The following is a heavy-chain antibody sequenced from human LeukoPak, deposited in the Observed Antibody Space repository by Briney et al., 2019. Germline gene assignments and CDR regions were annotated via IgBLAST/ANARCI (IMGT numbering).Heavy chain of an antibody. D-gene: IGHD3-10*01. V-gene: IGHV4-34*01. J-gene: IGHJ3*02. CDR3: AREGGYYYGSGTAEAFDI. CDR1: GGSFSGYY. CDR2: INHSGST. Sequence: SETLSLTCAVYGGSFSGYYWSWLRQPPGKGLEWIGEINHSGSTNYNPSLKSRVTISVDTSKNQFSLKLSSVTAADTAVYYCAREGGYYYGSGTAEAFDIWGQGTMVTVSS.